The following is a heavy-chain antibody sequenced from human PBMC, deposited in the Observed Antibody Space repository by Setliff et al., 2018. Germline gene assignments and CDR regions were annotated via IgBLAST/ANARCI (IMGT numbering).Heavy chain of an antibody. CDR1: GFTFSSYT. D-gene: IGHD2-2*01. CDR2: ISSSSRTK. J-gene: IGHJ6*02. V-gene: IGHV3-48*01. Sequence: PGGSLRLSCAASGFTFSSYTMNWVRQAPGKGLEWVSYISSSSRTKYYADSVKGRFTISRDNAKNSLYLQMNSLRAEDIALYYCAKGGPEPYYYGMDVWGQGTTVTVSS. CDR3: AKGGPEPYYYGMDV.